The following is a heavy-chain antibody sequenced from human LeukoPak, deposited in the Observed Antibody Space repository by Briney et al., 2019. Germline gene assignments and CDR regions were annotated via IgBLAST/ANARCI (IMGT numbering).Heavy chain of an antibody. CDR1: GFTFSNYK. Sequence: GESLRLSCGASGFTFSNYKMNWVRQAPGKGLEWVSSITSSGSHIDYADSVKGRFTTSRDNAKNSLYLQMNSLRAEDTAVYYCVRRARPYYYYMDVWGKGTTVTVSS. CDR3: VRRARPYYYYMDV. CDR2: ITSSGSHI. D-gene: IGHD6-6*01. J-gene: IGHJ6*03. V-gene: IGHV3-21*01.